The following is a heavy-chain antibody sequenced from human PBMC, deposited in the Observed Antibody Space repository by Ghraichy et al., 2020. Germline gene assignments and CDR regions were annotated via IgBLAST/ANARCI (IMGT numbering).Heavy chain of an antibody. V-gene: IGHV3-23*01. J-gene: IGHJ4*02. D-gene: IGHD3-22*01. Sequence: GGSLRLSCAASEFTFSSYAMSWVRQAPGMGLEWVSAISGSGDNTHYADSVKGRFTISRDNSKNTMYLHMNSLRAEDTAVYYCAKGYSATFYYDSSGFDYWGQGTLVTVSS. CDR1: EFTFSSYA. CDR3: AKGYSATFYYDSSGFDY. CDR2: ISGSGDNT.